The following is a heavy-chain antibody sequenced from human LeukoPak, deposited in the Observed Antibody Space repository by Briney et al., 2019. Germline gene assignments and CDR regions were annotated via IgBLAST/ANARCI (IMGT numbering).Heavy chain of an antibody. J-gene: IGHJ5*02. Sequence: SQTLSLTCAISGDSVSSNSAAWNWIRQSPSRGLEWLGRTYYRSTWYNDYAVSVKSRIIINSDTSKNQFSLQLTSVTPEDTAVYNCVRAGRGFQQWPRNWFDPWGQGTLVTVSS. CDR1: GDSVSSNSAA. V-gene: IGHV6-1*01. D-gene: IGHD6-19*01. CDR2: TYYRSTWYN. CDR3: VRAGRGFQQWPRNWFDP.